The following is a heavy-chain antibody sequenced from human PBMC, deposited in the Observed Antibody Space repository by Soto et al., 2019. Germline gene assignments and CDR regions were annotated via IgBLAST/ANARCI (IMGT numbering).Heavy chain of an antibody. V-gene: IGHV3-15*07. D-gene: IGHD1-26*01. Sequence: GGSLRLSCAASGFTFSNAWMNWVRQAPGKGLEWVGRIKSKTDGGTTDYAAPVKGRFTISRDDSKNTLYLQMNSLKTEDTAVYYCTTEVQKKWELLTSHWEDYWGQGTLVTVSS. J-gene: IGHJ4*02. CDR1: GFTFSNAW. CDR2: IKSKTDGGTT. CDR3: TTEVQKKWELLTSHWEDY.